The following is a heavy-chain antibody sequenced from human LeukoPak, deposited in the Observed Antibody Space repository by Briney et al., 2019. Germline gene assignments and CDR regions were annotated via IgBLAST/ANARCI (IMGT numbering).Heavy chain of an antibody. CDR2: ISSTGGTI. CDR3: ARGYSRAAFDI. CDR1: GFTFSNYL. D-gene: IGHD2-15*01. J-gene: IGHJ3*02. Sequence: GGSLRLSCVGSGFTFSNYLMNWVRQAPGKGLEWVSFISSTGGTIYYADAVKGRFTVSRDNAKNSLLLQMNSLRAEDTALYYYARGYSRAAFDIWGQGTMVTVSS. V-gene: IGHV3-48*01.